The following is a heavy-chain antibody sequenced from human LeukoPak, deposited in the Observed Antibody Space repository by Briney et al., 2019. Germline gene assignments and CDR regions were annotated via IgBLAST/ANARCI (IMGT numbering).Heavy chain of an antibody. D-gene: IGHD5-12*01. CDR2: ISYDGSNK. Sequence: GGSLRLSCAASGFTFSSYGMHWVRQAPGKGLEWVAVISYDGSNKYYADSVKGRFTISRDNSKNTLYLQMNSLGAEDTAMYYCAKDLRKYSGYGQCDYWGQGTLVTVSS. V-gene: IGHV3-30*18. J-gene: IGHJ4*02. CDR1: GFTFSSYG. CDR3: AKDLRKYSGYGQCDY.